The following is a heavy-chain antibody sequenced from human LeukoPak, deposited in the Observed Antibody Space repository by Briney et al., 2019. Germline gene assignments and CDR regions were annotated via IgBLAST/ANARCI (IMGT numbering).Heavy chain of an antibody. Sequence: GGSLRLSCAASGFTFSSYGMHWVRQAPGKGLEWVAFIRYDGSNKYYADSVKGRFTISRDNSKNTLYLQMNSLRAEDTAVYYCAEVGWFGDYFDYWGQGTLVTVSS. J-gene: IGHJ4*02. CDR2: IRYDGSNK. CDR1: GFTFSSYG. CDR3: AEVGWFGDYFDY. D-gene: IGHD3-10*01. V-gene: IGHV3-30*02.